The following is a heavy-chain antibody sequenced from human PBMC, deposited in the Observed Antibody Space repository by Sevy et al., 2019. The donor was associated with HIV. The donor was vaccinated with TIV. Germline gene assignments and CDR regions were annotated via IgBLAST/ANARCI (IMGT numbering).Heavy chain of an antibody. D-gene: IGHD2-2*01. Sequence: GGSLRLSCVASGLTVGSLSINWVRQAPGKGLEWVSLIYSAGTTFYSDSVKGRFTISRDNSNNTLDLQMNSLRAEDTAIYYCARISGASSSYAMDVWGQGTTVTVSS. J-gene: IGHJ6*02. CDR3: ARISGASSSYAMDV. CDR1: GLTVGSLS. V-gene: IGHV3-53*01. CDR2: IYSAGTT.